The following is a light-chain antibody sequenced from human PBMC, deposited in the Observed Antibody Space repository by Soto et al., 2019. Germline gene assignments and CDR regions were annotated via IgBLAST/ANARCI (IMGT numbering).Light chain of an antibody. CDR3: CSYLGSYILV. CDR1: STDIAGHDF. Sequence: QSALTQPRSVSGSPGQSVTISFTGTSTDIAGHDFVSWHQHHPGKAPKVIIYNVTKRHSGVPDRLSGAKSGNTAALTISGLQAEDEADCHCCSYLGSYILVLGGGAQLTVL. CDR2: NVT. J-gene: IGLJ2*01. V-gene: IGLV2-11*01.